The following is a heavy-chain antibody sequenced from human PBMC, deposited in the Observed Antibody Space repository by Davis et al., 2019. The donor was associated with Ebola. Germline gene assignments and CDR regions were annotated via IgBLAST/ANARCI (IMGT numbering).Heavy chain of an antibody. CDR3: ARDVIPMITFGGVRAFDY. D-gene: IGHD3-16*01. Sequence: ASVKVSCKASGYSFTDDGISWVRQAPGQGLEWMGIINPSGGSTSYEQKFQGRVTMTRDTSTSTVYMELSSLRSEDTAVYYCARDVIPMITFGGVRAFDYWGQGTLVTVSS. CDR1: GYSFTDDG. V-gene: IGHV1-46*01. J-gene: IGHJ4*02. CDR2: INPSGGST.